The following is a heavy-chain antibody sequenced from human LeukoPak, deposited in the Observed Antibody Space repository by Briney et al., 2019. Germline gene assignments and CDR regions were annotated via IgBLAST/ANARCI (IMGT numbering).Heavy chain of an antibody. CDR2: IYPSASA. D-gene: IGHD6-13*01. CDR3: ARGAGPFDS. CDR1: GESISSDY. V-gene: IGHV4-4*07. Sequence: SETLSLTCTVSGESISSDYWSWIRQSAGKGLEWIGRIYPSASANYNPSLKSRLSMSVDTSKNQSSLKLNSVTAADTAVYYCARGAGPFDSWGQGTLVTVSS. J-gene: IGHJ4*02.